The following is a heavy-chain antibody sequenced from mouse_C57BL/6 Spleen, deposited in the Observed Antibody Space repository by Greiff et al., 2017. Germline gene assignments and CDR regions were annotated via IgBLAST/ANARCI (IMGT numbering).Heavy chain of an antibody. Sequence: EVQGVESGGDLVKPGGSLKFSCAASGFNFSSYGMSWVRQTPDKRLEWVATISSGGSYTYYPDRVKGRFPISRDNAKNTLYLQKSSLKSEDTAMYYGARDYYGSSYYYAMDYWGQGTSVTVSS. CDR3: ARDYYGSSYYYAMDY. D-gene: IGHD1-1*01. V-gene: IGHV5-6*01. CDR2: ISSGGSYT. CDR1: GFNFSSYG. J-gene: IGHJ4*01.